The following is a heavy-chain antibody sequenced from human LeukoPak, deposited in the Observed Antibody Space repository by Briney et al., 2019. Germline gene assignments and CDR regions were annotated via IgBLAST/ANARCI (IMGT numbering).Heavy chain of an antibody. CDR2: ISVYNGNT. D-gene: IGHD3-9*01. J-gene: IGHJ4*02. V-gene: IGHV1-18*03. Sequence: WASVKVSCKASGYTFTSYGINWVRQAPGQGLEWMGWISVYNGNTNYAPKLQGRVTMTTDTSASTAYMELSSLRSEDMAVYYCARGPEYDILTGYSSDDFDYWGQGTLVTVSS. CDR3: ARGPEYDILTGYSSDDFDY. CDR1: GYTFTSYG.